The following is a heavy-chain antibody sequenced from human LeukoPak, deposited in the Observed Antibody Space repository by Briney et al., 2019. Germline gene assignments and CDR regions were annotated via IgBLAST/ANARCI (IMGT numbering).Heavy chain of an antibody. D-gene: IGHD5-18*01. CDR3: ARLPHGYSYDYFDY. J-gene: IGHJ4*02. CDR1: GGSISSGGYY. Sequence: SQTLSLTCTVSGGSISSGGYYWSWIRQHPGKGLEWIGYIYYSGSTYYNPSLKSRVTISVDMSKNQFSLKLSSVTAADTAVYYCARLPHGYSYDYFDYWGQGTLVTVSS. V-gene: IGHV4-31*03. CDR2: IYYSGST.